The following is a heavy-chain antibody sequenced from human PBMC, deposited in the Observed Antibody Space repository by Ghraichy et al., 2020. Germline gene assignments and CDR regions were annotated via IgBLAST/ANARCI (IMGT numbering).Heavy chain of an antibody. CDR1: GYTFTSYG. V-gene: IGHV1-18*01. CDR2: ISAYNGNT. Sequence: ASVKVSCKASGYTFTSYGLSWVRQAPGQGLEWMGWISAYNGNTNYAQKLQGRVTMTTDTSTSTAYMELRSLRSDDPAVYYCARDLTRHLGELSFSAPLDYWGQGTLVTVSS. D-gene: IGHD3-16*02. J-gene: IGHJ4*02. CDR3: ARDLTRHLGELSFSAPLDY.